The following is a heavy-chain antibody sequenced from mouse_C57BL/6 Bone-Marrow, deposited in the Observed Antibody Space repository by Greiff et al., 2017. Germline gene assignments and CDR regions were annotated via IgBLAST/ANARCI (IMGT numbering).Heavy chain of an antibody. CDR1: GYAFSSYW. Sequence: QVQLQQSGAELVKPGASVKISCKASGYAFSSYWMNWVKQRPGKGLEWIGQIYPGDGDTNYNGKFKGKATLTADKSSSTAYMQLSSLTSEDSAVYFCARVYDDDRDFDYWGQGTTLTVSS. V-gene: IGHV1-80*01. D-gene: IGHD2-4*01. J-gene: IGHJ2*01. CDR2: IYPGDGDT. CDR3: ARVYDDDRDFDY.